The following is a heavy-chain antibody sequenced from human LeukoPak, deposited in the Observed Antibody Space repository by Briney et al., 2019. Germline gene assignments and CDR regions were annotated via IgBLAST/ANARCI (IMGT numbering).Heavy chain of an antibody. J-gene: IGHJ4*02. CDR3: AKDNDYDRTYFDY. Sequence: GGSLRLSCAASGFTFDDYAMHWVRQAPGKGLEWVSGISWNSGSIGYADSVKGRFTISRDNAKNSLYLQMNSLRAEDTALYYCAKDNDYDRTYFDYWGQGTLATVSS. CDR1: GFTFDDYA. V-gene: IGHV3-9*01. D-gene: IGHD3-22*01. CDR2: ISWNSGSI.